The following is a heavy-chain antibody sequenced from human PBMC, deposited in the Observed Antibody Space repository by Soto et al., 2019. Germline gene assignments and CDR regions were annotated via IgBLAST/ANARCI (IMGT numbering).Heavy chain of an antibody. V-gene: IGHV4-34*01. Sequence: PSETLSLTCAVYGGSFSGYYWSWIRQPPGKGLEWIGEINHSGSTNYNPSLKSRVTISVDTSKNQFSLKLSSVTAADTAVYYCASDYSGSYYFAYWGQRTLVTVSS. CDR1: GGSFSGYY. CDR2: INHSGST. CDR3: ASDYSGSYYFAY. D-gene: IGHD1-26*01. J-gene: IGHJ4*02.